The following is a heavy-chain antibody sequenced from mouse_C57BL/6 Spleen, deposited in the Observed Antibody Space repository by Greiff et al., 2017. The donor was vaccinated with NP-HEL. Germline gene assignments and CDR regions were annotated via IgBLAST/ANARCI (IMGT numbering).Heavy chain of an antibody. D-gene: IGHD2-4*01. CDR3: ARDYYDYDGASYYFDY. J-gene: IGHJ2*01. Sequence: DVKLVESEGGLVQPGSSMKLSCTASGFTFSDYYMAWVRQVPEKGLEWVANINYDGSSTYYLDSLKSRFIISRDNAKNILYLQMSSLKSEDTATYYCARDYYDYDGASYYFDYWGQGTTLTVSS. V-gene: IGHV5-16*01. CDR1: GFTFSDYY. CDR2: INYDGSST.